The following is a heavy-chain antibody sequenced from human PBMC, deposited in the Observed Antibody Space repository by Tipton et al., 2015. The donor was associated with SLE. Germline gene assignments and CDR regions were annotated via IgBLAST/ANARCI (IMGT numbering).Heavy chain of an antibody. D-gene: IGHD5-18*01. J-gene: IGHJ5*02. CDR3: ARLHGYSYGLNWFDP. V-gene: IGHV4-61*09. CDR2: VSSRGSP. Sequence: TLSLTCTVSGGSMSSDTYYWSWIRQPAGKGLECIGHVSSRGSPTYHPSLKSRVTISVDTSKNQFSLRLTSVIAADTAVYYCARLHGYSYGLNWFDPWGQGTLISVSS. CDR1: GGSMSSDTYY.